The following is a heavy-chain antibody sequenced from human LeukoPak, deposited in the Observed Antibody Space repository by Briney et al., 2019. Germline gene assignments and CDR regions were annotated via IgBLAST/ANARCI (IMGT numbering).Heavy chain of an antibody. D-gene: IGHD2-2*01. V-gene: IGHV1-8*01. J-gene: IGHJ6*02. Sequence: ASVKVSCKASGYTFTSYDINWVRQATGQGLEWMGWMNPNSGNTGYAQKFQGRVTMTGNTSISTAYMELSSLRSEDTAVYYCVRDIVVVPAATSLRGMDVWGQGTTVTVSS. CDR1: GYTFTSYD. CDR2: MNPNSGNT. CDR3: VRDIVVVPAATSLRGMDV.